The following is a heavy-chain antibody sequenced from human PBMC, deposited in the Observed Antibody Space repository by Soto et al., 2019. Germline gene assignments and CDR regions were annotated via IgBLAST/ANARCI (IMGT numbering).Heavy chain of an antibody. CDR1: GGSISSYY. CDR2: IYYSGST. J-gene: IGHJ6*03. D-gene: IGHD3-10*01. V-gene: IGHV4-59*01. CDR3: ARVQHGSGSHYNYYYYYYMDV. Sequence: SETLSLTCTVSGGSISSYYWSWIRQPPGKGLEWIGYIYYSGSTNYNPSLKSRVTISVDTSKNKFSLKLSSVTAADTAVYYCARVQHGSGSHYNYYYYYYMDVWGKGTTVTVSS.